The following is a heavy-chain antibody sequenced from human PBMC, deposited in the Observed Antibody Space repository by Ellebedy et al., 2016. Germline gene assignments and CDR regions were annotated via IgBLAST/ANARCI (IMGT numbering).Heavy chain of an antibody. CDR3: AKQTYSSGWFDY. Sequence: GESLKISXAASGFTFSSYSMNWVRQAPGKGLEWVAVISYDGSNKYYADSVKGRFTISRDNSKNTLYLQMNSLRAEDTAVYYCAKQTYSSGWFDYWGQGTLVTVSS. V-gene: IGHV3-30*18. D-gene: IGHD6-19*01. CDR1: GFTFSSYS. CDR2: ISYDGSNK. J-gene: IGHJ4*02.